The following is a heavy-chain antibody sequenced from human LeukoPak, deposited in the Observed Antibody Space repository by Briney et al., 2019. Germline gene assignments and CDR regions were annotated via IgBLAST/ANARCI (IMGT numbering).Heavy chain of an antibody. Sequence: PLKVSARALEAPFSTYPISWVDRPPEQGLEWMGGIIPTFGTANYAQKFQGRVTITADESTSTAYMELSSLRSEDTAVYYCARDTPNYGGNGTPFSLLDYWGQGTLVTVSS. CDR2: IIPTFGTA. D-gene: IGHD4-23*01. J-gene: IGHJ4*02. CDR3: ARDTPNYGGNGTPFSLLDY. CDR1: EAPFSTYP. V-gene: IGHV1-69*01.